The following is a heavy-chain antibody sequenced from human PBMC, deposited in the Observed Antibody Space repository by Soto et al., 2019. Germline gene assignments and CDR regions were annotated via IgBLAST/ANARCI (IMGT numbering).Heavy chain of an antibody. Sequence: QVQLQESGPGLVKPSETLSLTCTVSGGSIGSYYWSWIRQPPGKGLEWIGYIYYSGSTNYNPSLKSLVTISVDTSKNQFSLKLSSVTAADTAVYFCTRGGIYYYDSSGYYDYWGQGALVTVSS. CDR1: GGSIGSYY. J-gene: IGHJ4*02. CDR3: TRGGIYYYDSSGYYDY. V-gene: IGHV4-59*01. D-gene: IGHD3-22*01. CDR2: IYYSGST.